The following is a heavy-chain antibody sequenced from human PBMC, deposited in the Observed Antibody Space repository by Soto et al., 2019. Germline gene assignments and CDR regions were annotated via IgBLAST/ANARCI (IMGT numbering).Heavy chain of an antibody. V-gene: IGHV3-30*18. D-gene: IGHD5-12*01. CDR1: GFTFSNYG. Sequence: GGSLRLSCEASGFTFSNYGMHWVRQAPGKGLEWVAAILYDGSNTYYADSVKGRFTISRDNSKNTLYLEMNSLRPEDTAVYHCAKSIGGYSFYYFYGLDVWGQGTTVTVSS. CDR2: ILYDGSNT. J-gene: IGHJ6*02. CDR3: AKSIGGYSFYYFYGLDV.